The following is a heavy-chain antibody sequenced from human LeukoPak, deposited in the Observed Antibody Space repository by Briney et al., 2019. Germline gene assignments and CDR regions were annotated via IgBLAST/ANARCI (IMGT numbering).Heavy chain of an antibody. CDR3: ARDLRGYSYGYHYYYYMDV. V-gene: IGHV1-2*02. CDR2: INPNSGGT. J-gene: IGHJ6*03. CDR1: GYTFTGYY. D-gene: IGHD5-18*01. Sequence: ASVKVSCKASGYTFTGYYMHWVRQAPGQGLEWMGWINPNSGGTNYAQKFQGRVTMTRDTSISTAYMELSRLRSGDTAVYYCARDLRGYSYGYHYYYYMDVWGKGTTVTVSS.